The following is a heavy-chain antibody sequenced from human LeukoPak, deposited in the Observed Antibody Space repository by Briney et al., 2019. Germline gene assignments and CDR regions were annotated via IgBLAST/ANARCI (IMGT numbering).Heavy chain of an antibody. V-gene: IGHV3-23*01. CDR1: GFTFSSYA. J-gene: IGHJ4*02. CDR3: ARSLAFGELSY. CDR2: ISGSGGST. Sequence: GGSPRLSCAASGFTFSSYAMSWVRQAPGKGLEWVSAISGSGGSTYYADSVKGRFTISRDNAKNSLYLQMNSLRAEDTAVYYCARSLAFGELSYWGQGTLVTVSS. D-gene: IGHD3-10*01.